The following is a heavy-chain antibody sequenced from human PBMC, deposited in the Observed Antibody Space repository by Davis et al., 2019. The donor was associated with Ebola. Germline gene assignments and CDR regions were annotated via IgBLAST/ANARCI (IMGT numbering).Heavy chain of an antibody. CDR2: IKEDGSEK. D-gene: IGHD5-18*01. Sequence: PGGSLRLSCAASGFTFSNYWMSWVRQAPGKGLEWVAHIKEDGSEKYYVGSVKGRFTISRDNAKNSLYLQMDSLRAEDTAVYYCARDKGFGYSYGSNFHYWGQGTLVTVSS. CDR3: ARDKGFGYSYGSNFHY. CDR1: GFTFSNYW. J-gene: IGHJ4*02. V-gene: IGHV3-7*03.